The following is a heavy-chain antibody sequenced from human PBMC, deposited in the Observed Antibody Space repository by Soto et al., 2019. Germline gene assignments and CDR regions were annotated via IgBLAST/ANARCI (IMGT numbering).Heavy chain of an antibody. CDR3: ARRKSGYCSFAF. Sequence: PSNTLSLTCAAAGEAFKDNYWSWIRQPPGKRLDWIGEIYHDGSTNYDPSLKSRVTISVDTSKNQFSLKLSSVTAADTAVYYCARRKSGYCSFAF. CDR1: GEAFKDNY. CDR2: IYHDGST. D-gene: IGHD2-15*01. V-gene: IGHV4-34*01. J-gene: IGHJ3*01.